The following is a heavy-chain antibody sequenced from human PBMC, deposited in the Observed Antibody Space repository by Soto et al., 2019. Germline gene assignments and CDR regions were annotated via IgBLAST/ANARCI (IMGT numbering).Heavy chain of an antibody. Sequence: SVKVSCKASGGTFSSYAISWVRQAPGQGLEWMGGIIPIFGTANYAQKFQGRVTITADESTSTAYMELSSLRSEDTAVYYCASHYCSSTSCPTSINYYYSYGMDVWGQGIMVTVSS. CDR2: IIPIFGTA. CDR3: ASHYCSSTSCPTSINYYYSYGMDV. CDR1: GGTFSSYA. J-gene: IGHJ6*02. D-gene: IGHD2-2*01. V-gene: IGHV1-69*13.